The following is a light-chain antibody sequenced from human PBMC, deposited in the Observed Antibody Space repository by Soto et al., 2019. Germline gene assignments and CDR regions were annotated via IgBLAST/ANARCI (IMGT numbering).Light chain of an antibody. CDR2: DAS. Sequence: DIQMTQSPSTLSASVGDRVTITCRASQFISGWVAWYQQKPGKAPNLLIFDASTLQIGVPSRFSGSGFGTEFTLTISSLQPDDFATYYCQLYNAYSQLTFGGGTKVDTK. CDR3: QLYNAYSQLT. CDR1: QFISGW. V-gene: IGKV1-5*01. J-gene: IGKJ4*01.